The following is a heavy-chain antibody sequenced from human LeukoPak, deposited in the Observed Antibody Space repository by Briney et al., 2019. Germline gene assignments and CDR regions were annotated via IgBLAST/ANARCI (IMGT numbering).Heavy chain of an antibody. V-gene: IGHV4-59*08. CDR3: ARWGSSWYQAAEYFQH. J-gene: IGHJ1*01. D-gene: IGHD6-13*01. CDR2: IYYSGST. Sequence: SETLSLTCTVSGGSISSYYWSWIRQPPGKGLEWIGYIYYSGSTNYNPSLKSRVTISVDTSKNQFSLKLSSVTAADTAVYYRARWGSSWYQAAEYFQHWGQGTLVTVSS. CDR1: GGSISSYY.